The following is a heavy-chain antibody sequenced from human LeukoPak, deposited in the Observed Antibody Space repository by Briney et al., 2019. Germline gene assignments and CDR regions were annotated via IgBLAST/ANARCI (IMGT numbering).Heavy chain of an antibody. CDR2: INHSGST. V-gene: IGHV4-34*01. CDR3: ARGPHSGDAFDI. Sequence: PSGTLSLTCNVSASSFKTDYCWGWIRQTPGKGLEWIGEINHSGSTNYNPSLKSRVTISVDTSKNQFSLKLSSVTAADTAVYYCARGPHSGDAFDIWGQGTMVTVSS. J-gene: IGHJ3*02. D-gene: IGHD3-10*01. CDR1: ASSFKTDYC.